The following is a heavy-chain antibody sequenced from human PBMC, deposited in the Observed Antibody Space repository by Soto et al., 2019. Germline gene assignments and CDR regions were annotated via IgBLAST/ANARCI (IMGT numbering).Heavy chain of an antibody. D-gene: IGHD2-8*02. J-gene: IGHJ4*02. CDR1: GGTFDRHG. CDR3: ARWAGDCTEGGWFAPLDY. V-gene: IGHV1-69*06. CDR2: VVPIFVAP. Sequence: QAQLVQSGAEVKTPGSSVRVSCRATGGTFDRHGLIWLRQAPGQGLEWMGGVVPIFVAPKYAQKFQDRVTITADKSMSTTYVELFRLTSDDTAMYYCARWAGDCTEGGWFAPLDYWGRGTLVTVSS.